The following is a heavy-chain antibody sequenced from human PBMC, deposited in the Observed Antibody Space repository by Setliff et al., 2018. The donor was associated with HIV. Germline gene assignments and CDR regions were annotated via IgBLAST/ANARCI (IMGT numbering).Heavy chain of an antibody. V-gene: IGHV4-4*07. D-gene: IGHD3-16*01. CDR1: GDSISSYY. CDR3: ARDRTGGTFDI. J-gene: IGHJ3*02. Sequence: ASETLSLTCTVSGDSISSYYWSWIRQPAGKGLGWIGRIYTSGSTNYNPSLKSRVTMSVDTSKNQFSLKLSSVTAADTAVFYCARDRTGGTFDIWGQGTMVTVSS. CDR2: IYTSGST.